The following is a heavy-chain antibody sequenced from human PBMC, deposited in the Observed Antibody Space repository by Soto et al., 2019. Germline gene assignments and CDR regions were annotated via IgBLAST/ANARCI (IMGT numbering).Heavy chain of an antibody. D-gene: IGHD6-13*01. V-gene: IGHV3-23*01. Sequence: EVHLLESGGVLVQPGESLRLSCETSGFTLSNCVITWFRQPPGKRLEWVSVITTNGHTDYADSVKGRFTISRDNSKNTVYVQMSSLRAEDTAVYYCAKGLLNGRWYAADWGQGTLVTVSS. CDR2: ITTNGHT. CDR1: GFTLSNCV. CDR3: AKGLLNGRWYAAD. J-gene: IGHJ4*02.